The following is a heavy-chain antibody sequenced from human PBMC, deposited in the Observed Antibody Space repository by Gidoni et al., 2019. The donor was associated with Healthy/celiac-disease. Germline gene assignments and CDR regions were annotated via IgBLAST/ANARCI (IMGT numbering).Heavy chain of an antibody. CDR1: GGSISSSSYY. CDR3: ARSMTTVVTPGHAFDI. D-gene: IGHD4-17*01. Sequence: QLQLQESGPGLVKPSETLSLTCTVSGGSISSSSYYWGWIRQPPGKGLEWIGSIYYSGSTYYNPSLKSRVTISVDTSKNQFSLKLSSVTAADTAVYYCARSMTTVVTPGHAFDIWGQGTMVTVSS. CDR2: IYYSGST. V-gene: IGHV4-39*01. J-gene: IGHJ3*02.